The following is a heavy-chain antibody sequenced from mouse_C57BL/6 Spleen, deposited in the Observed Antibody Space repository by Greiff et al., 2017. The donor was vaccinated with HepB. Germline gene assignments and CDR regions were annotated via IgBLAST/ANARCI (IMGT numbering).Heavy chain of an antibody. Sequence: EVKLVESGPELVKPGASVKISCKASGYSFTDYNMNWVKQSNGKSLEWIGVINPNYGTTSYNQKFKGKATLTVDQSSSTAYMQLNSLTSEDSAVYYCARLYYGNYYYYAMDYWGQGTSVTVSS. CDR3: ARLYYGNYYYYAMDY. J-gene: IGHJ4*01. CDR2: INPNYGTT. CDR1: GYSFTDYN. D-gene: IGHD2-1*01. V-gene: IGHV1-39*01.